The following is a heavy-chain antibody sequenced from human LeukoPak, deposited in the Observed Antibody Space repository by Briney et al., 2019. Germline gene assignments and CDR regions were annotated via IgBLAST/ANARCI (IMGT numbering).Heavy chain of an antibody. Sequence: KASETLSLTCTVSGGSISSYYWSWIRQPPGKGLEWIGYIYYTGNTNYNPSLKSRVTISIDTSKNHFSLKLSSVTAADTAVYYCAREETKYGYRYYFDYWGQGTLVTVSS. D-gene: IGHD3-16*02. CDR3: AREETKYGYRYYFDY. J-gene: IGHJ4*02. CDR1: GGSISSYY. CDR2: IYYTGNT. V-gene: IGHV4-59*01.